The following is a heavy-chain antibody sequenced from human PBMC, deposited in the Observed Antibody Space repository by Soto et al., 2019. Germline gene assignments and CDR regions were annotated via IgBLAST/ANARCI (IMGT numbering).Heavy chain of an antibody. CDR2: IIGSGGST. CDR1: GFTFSSYA. Sequence: EVQLLESGGGLVQPGGSLRLSCAASGFTFSSYAMSWVRQAPGKGLEWVSGIIGSGGSTYYADSVKGRFTISRDNSKNTLYLQMNTLRAEDTALYYCAKLSGAAPRDWFDPWGQGTLVTVSS. D-gene: IGHD1-26*01. J-gene: IGHJ5*02. V-gene: IGHV3-23*01. CDR3: AKLSGAAPRDWFDP.